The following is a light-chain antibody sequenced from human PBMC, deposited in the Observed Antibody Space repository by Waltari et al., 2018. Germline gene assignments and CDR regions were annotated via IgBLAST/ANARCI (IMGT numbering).Light chain of an antibody. CDR3: CSYAGSYTWV. V-gene: IGLV2-11*01. CDR2: DVS. CDR1: SSDVGGYNY. Sequence: QSALTQPRSVSGSPGQSVTISCTGTSSDVGGYNYVSWYQQQPGKAPKLMIYDVSKRPSGVPDRFSGSKSGNTASLTISGLQAEDEADYYCCSYAGSYTWVFGGVTKLTVL. J-gene: IGLJ3*02.